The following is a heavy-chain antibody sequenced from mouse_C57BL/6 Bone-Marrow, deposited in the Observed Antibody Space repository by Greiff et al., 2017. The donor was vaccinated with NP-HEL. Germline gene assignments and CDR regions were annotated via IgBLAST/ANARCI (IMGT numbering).Heavy chain of an antibody. J-gene: IGHJ1*03. V-gene: IGHV1-61*01. CDR3: ARIDYGSLYWYFDV. D-gene: IGHD1-1*01. CDR2: IYPSDSET. Sequence: QVHVKQPGAELVRPGSSVKLSCKASGYTFTSYWMDWVKQRPGQGLEWIGNIYPSDSETHYNQKFKDKATLTVDKSSSTAYMQLSSLTSEDSAVYYCARIDYGSLYWYFDVWGTGTTVTVSS. CDR1: GYTFTSYW.